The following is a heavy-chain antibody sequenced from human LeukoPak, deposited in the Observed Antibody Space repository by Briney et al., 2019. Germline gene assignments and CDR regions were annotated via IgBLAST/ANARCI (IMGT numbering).Heavy chain of an antibody. CDR2: IYDSGST. CDR1: GGSIRSSYYY. Sequence: PSETLSLTCTVSGGSIRSSYYYWGWIRQPPGKGLEWIGSIYDSGSTYYNPSLKSRVTISVDTSKNQFSLKLSSVTAADTAVYYCARGGTRPDYYFDYWGQGTLLTVSS. D-gene: IGHD2-2*01. V-gene: IGHV4-39*07. CDR3: ARGGTRPDYYFDY. J-gene: IGHJ4*02.